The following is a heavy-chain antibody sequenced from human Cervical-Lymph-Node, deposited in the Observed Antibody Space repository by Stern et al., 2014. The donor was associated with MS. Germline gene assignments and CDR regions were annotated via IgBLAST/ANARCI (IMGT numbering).Heavy chain of an antibody. J-gene: IGHJ4*02. V-gene: IGHV3-30-3*01. CDR1: GFTFSTYA. CDR2: VSYDGTQS. Sequence: QVQLVESGGGVVRPGRSLSLSCVASGFTFSTYAMHWVRQAPGKGLEWVAFVSYDGTQSNSTDSVKARFTISRDNSKNTLYLHMNSLRDEDTAVYFCARGGRGVGLEYWGQGALVTVSS. D-gene: IGHD3-10*01. CDR3: ARGGRGVGLEY.